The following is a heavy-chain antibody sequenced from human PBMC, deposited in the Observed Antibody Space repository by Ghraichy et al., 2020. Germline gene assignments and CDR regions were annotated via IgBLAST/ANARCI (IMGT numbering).Heavy chain of an antibody. Sequence: ASVKVSCKASGYTFTGYYIHWVRQAPGQGLEWMGWISFNSGGTNYAQNFQGWVTMTRDTSISTVYMELSRLRSDDTAMYYCARSGYFYGLDVWGQGTTVTVSS. CDR1: GYTFTGYY. V-gene: IGHV1-2*04. CDR3: ARSGYFYGLDV. D-gene: IGHD3-10*01. J-gene: IGHJ6*02. CDR2: ISFNSGGT.